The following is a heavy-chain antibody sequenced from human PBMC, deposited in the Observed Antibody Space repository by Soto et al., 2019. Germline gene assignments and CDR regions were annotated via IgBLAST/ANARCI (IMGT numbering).Heavy chain of an antibody. V-gene: IGHV3-74*01. CDR3: ARLGFVGEGDF. CDR2: ISGDGVHT. J-gene: IGHJ4*02. D-gene: IGHD3-16*01. CDR1: GFTFSNYW. Sequence: EVQLVESGGGLVQPGGSLRLSCAASGFTFSNYWMHWVRQAPGKGLVWVSRISGDGVHTDYAESVKGRFTVSRDIAKSTGYLQMNNLRAEDTAIYYCARLGFVGEGDFWGQGILVTVSS.